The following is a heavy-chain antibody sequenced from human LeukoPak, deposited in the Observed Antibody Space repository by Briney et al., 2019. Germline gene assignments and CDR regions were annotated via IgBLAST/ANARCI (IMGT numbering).Heavy chain of an antibody. Sequence: GGSLRLSCAASGFTFSSYWMTWVRQAPGKGLEWVSAISGSGGSTYYADSVKGRFTISRDNSKNTLYLQMNSLRAEDTAVYYCAKDEEDIVVVPAHWGQGTLVTVSS. D-gene: IGHD2-2*01. J-gene: IGHJ4*02. CDR1: GFTFSSYW. V-gene: IGHV3-23*01. CDR2: ISGSGGST. CDR3: AKDEEDIVVVPAH.